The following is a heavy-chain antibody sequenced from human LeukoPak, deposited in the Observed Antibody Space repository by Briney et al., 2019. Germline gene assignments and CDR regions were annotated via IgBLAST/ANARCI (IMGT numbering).Heavy chain of an antibody. Sequence: TLSLTCSVSGGSINNYWWNWIRQPPGKALEWLALIYWNDDKRYSPSLKSRLTITKDTSKNQVVLTMTNMDPVDTATYYCAHRPSIVGATKAGYFDYWGQGTLVTVSS. CDR2: IYWNDDK. D-gene: IGHD1-26*01. V-gene: IGHV2-5*01. CDR3: AHRPSIVGATKAGYFDY. J-gene: IGHJ4*02. CDR1: GGSINNYWW.